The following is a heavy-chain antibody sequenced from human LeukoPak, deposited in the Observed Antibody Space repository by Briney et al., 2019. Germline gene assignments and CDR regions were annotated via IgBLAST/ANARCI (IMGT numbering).Heavy chain of an antibody. Sequence: SETLSLTCTVSGGSISSYYGSWIRQPPGKGLEWIGYIYYSGSTNYNPSLKSRVTISVDTSKNQFSLKLSSVTAADTAVYYCARVILGSLDYWGQGTLVTVSS. CDR3: ARVILGSLDY. D-gene: IGHD2/OR15-2a*01. V-gene: IGHV4-59*01. J-gene: IGHJ4*02. CDR1: GGSISSYY. CDR2: IYYSGST.